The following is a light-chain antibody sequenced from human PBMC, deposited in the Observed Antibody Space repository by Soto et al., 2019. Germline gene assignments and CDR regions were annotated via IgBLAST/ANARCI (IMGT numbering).Light chain of an antibody. Sequence: DIQMTHSPSTLSASVLDIVTISFRSSQNINSWLAWYQQKPGKAPHLLIYKASNLQSGVPSRFSGSGSGKEFTLTISSLQPDDFATYYCKQYRSYWKFGQGTKVDIK. CDR1: QNINSW. CDR3: KQYRSYWK. CDR2: KAS. V-gene: IGKV1-5*03. J-gene: IGKJ1*01.